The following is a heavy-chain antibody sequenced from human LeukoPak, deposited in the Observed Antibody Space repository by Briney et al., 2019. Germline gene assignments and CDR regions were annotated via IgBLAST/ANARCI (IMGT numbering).Heavy chain of an antibody. CDR3: ARLGLYDGYTHDS. CDR2: TYYGGTT. V-gene: IGHV4-59*08. J-gene: IGHJ4*02. Sequence: SETLSLTCSVSGASVSGTYWSWVRQTPGKGLEWIAYTYYGGTTEYNPSLKSRATISVDTSKNHFSLDLRSVTAADTAVYFCARLGLYDGYTHDSWGQGTLVTVSS. D-gene: IGHD5-24*01. CDR1: GASVSGTY.